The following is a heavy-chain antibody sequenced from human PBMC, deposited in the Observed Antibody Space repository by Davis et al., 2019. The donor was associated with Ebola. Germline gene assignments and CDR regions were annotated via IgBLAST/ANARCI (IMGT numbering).Heavy chain of an antibody. D-gene: IGHD6-19*01. V-gene: IGHV4-59*01. CDR1: GGSISSYY. CDR3: ARQIVAVAGGFDY. J-gene: IGHJ4*02. CDR2: IYYSGST. Sequence: PSETLSLTCTVSGGSISSYYWSWIRQPPGKGLEWIGYIYYSGSTNYNPSLKSRVTISVDTSKNQFSLKLSSVTAADTAVYYCARQIVAVAGGFDYWGQGTLVTVSS.